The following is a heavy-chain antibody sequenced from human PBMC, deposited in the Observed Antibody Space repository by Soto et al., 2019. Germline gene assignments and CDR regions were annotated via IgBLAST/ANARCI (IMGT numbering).Heavy chain of an antibody. V-gene: IGHV3-21*01. CDR2: ISGDSNYI. CDR3: ARVVYFDRSAYGL. D-gene: IGHD3-22*01. CDR1: GFSFSGYI. Sequence: GGSLRLSCAASGFSFSGYIMNWVRQAPGKGLEWVSSISGDSNYIYYADSVQGRFTISRDNAKNSVYLQMNSLRAEDTAVYYCARVVYFDRSAYGLWGQGTMVTVSS. J-gene: IGHJ3*01.